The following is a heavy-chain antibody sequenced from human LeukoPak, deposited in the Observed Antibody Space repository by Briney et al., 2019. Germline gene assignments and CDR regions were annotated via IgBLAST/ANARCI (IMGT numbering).Heavy chain of an antibody. CDR2: FSFNGVTT. CDR1: GFTFSNYA. CDR3: AKPDTMTTMIEVLDI. D-gene: IGHD3-22*01. J-gene: IGHJ3*02. V-gene: IGHV3-23*01. Sequence: PGGSLRLSCAASGFTFSNYAMSWVRQAPGKGLEWVSTFSFNGVTTYYADSAKGRFTISRDNSKNTLYLQMNSLRAEDTAVYYCAKPDTMTTMIEVLDIWGQGTMVTVSS.